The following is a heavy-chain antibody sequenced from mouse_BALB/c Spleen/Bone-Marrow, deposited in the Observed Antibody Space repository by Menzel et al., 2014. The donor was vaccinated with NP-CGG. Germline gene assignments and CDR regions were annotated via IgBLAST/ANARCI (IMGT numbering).Heavy chain of an antibody. V-gene: IGHV1-14*01. CDR3: ARPYYGNYDAMDY. J-gene: IGHJ4*01. D-gene: IGHD2-10*01. Sequence: EVKLAESGPELVKPGASVKMSCKASGYTFTSSVMHWVKQKPGQGLEWIGYINPYNDGNKYNEKFKGKATLTSDKSSSTAYMELSSLTSEDSAVYYCARPYYGNYDAMDYWGQGTSVTVSS. CDR1: GYTFTSSV. CDR2: INPYNDGN.